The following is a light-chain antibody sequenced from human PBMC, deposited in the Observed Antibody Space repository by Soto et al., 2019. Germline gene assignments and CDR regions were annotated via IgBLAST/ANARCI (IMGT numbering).Light chain of an antibody. V-gene: IGKV1-39*01. CDR2: AAS. Sequence: IQLTQSPSSLSASVGDRVTLTCRASQSINIYLNWNQQKPGKAPTLLIYAASSLQSGSPSRFSGGDSRTDFPLTISSLQTEDFATYYCQQSYRAPYTFGQGTNLEI. CDR1: QSINIY. CDR3: QQSYRAPYT. J-gene: IGKJ2*01.